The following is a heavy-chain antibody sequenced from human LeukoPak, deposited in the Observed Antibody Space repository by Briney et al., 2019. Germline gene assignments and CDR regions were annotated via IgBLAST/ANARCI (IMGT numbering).Heavy chain of an antibody. CDR2: ISGSGGST. V-gene: IGHV3-23*01. CDR3: ARREMPTNSFDY. CDR1: GFTFSSYA. Sequence: GGSLRLSCAASGFTFSSYAMSWVRQAPGKGLEWVSGISGSGGSTYYADSVKGRFTISRDNSKNTLYLQMNCLRAEDTAIYYCARREMPTNSFDYWGQGTLVTVSS. D-gene: IGHD5-24*01. J-gene: IGHJ4*02.